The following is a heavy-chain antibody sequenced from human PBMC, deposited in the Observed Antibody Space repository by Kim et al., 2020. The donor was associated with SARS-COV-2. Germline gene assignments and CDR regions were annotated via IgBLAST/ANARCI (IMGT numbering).Heavy chain of an antibody. D-gene: IGHD5-12*01. V-gene: IGHV1-3*01. CDR2: INAGNGNT. CDR3: VRVRGYSGYILDY. CDR1: GYTFTSYA. J-gene: IGHJ4*02. Sequence: ASVKVSCKASGYTFTSYAMHWVRQAPGQRLEWMGWINAGNGNTKYSQKFQGRVTITRDTSASTAYMELSSLRSEDTAVYYCVRVRGYSGYILDYWGQGTLVTGSS.